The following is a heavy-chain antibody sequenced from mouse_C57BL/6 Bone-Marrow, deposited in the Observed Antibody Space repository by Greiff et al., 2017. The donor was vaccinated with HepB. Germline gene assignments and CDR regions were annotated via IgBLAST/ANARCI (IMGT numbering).Heavy chain of an antibody. V-gene: IGHV1-15*01. J-gene: IGHJ4*01. Sequence: QVQLQQSGAELVRPGASVTLSCKASGYTFTDYEMHWVKQTPVHGLEWIGAIDPETGGTAYNQKFKGKAILTADKSSSTAYMELRSLASEDSAVYYCTMIRFAMDYWGQGTTVTVSS. CDR3: TMIRFAMDY. CDR2: IDPETGGT. CDR1: GYTFTDYE.